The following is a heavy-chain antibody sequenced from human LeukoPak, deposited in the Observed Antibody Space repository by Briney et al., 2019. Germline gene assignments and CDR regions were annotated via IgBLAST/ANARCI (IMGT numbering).Heavy chain of an antibody. D-gene: IGHD3-3*01. Sequence: ASVKVSCKASGYTLTGYYMHWVRQAPGQGLEWMGWINPYSGDTIYAQKFQGRVTMTRDTSIRTAYMELSSLRSDDTAVYYCARVGDNTAYDYWGQGTLVTVSS. V-gene: IGHV1-2*02. CDR3: ARVGDNTAYDY. CDR2: INPYSGDT. J-gene: IGHJ4*02. CDR1: GYTLTGYY.